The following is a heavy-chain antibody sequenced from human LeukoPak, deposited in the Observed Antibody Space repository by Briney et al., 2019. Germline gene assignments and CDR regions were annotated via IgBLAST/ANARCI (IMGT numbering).Heavy chain of an antibody. CDR2: IYYSGST. V-gene: IGHV4-30-4*01. Sequence: SETLSLTCTVSGGSISSGDYYWSWIRQPPGKGLEWIGYIYYSGSTYYNPSLKSRVTISINTSKNQFSLKLSSVTAAHTAVYYCARFTYYYHSSGYLPFDYWGQGTLVIVSS. CDR1: GGSISSGDYY. J-gene: IGHJ4*02. D-gene: IGHD3-22*01. CDR3: ARFTYYYHSSGYLPFDY.